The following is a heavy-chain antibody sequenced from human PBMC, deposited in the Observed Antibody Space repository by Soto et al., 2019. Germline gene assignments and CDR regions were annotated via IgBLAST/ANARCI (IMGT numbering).Heavy chain of an antibody. CDR2: IIPFLGIS. D-gene: IGHD6-6*01. CDR1: GGTFNTYT. J-gene: IGHJ4*02. V-gene: IGHV1-69*08. CDR3: ATEDRSSSLDD. Sequence: QVQLVQSGAELKVAGSSVRVSCTASGGTFNTYTFSWVRQAPGQGLEWMGRIIPFLGISNHAQQFQGRIMIAANRSTSTTYLDLTGLTSEDTALYYCATEDRSSSLDDWGQGSLVTVSS.